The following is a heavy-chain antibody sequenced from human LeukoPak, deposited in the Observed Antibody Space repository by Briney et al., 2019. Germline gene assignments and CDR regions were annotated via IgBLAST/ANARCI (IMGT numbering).Heavy chain of an antibody. J-gene: IGHJ4*02. D-gene: IGHD3-3*01. CDR2: ISGSGGST. CDR1: GFTFSSYA. CDR3: AKGGLFGVAHLRDY. V-gene: IGHV3-23*01. Sequence: PGGSLRLSCAASGFTFSSYAMSWVRQAPGKGLEWVSAISGSGGSTYYADSVKGRFTISRDNSKNTLYLQMNSLRAEDTAVYYCAKGGLFGVAHLRDYWGQGTLVTVSS.